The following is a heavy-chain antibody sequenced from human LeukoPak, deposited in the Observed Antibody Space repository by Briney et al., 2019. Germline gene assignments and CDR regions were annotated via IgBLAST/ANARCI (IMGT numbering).Heavy chain of an antibody. D-gene: IGHD3-10*01. CDR1: GGSISSYY. V-gene: IGHV4-59*12. J-gene: IGHJ4*02. CDR3: ARVRGRPFDY. Sequence: PSETLSLTCTVSGGSISSYYWSWIRQPPGKGLEWIGYIYYSGSTNYNPSLKSRVTISVDTSKNQFSLKLSSVTAADTAVYYCARVRGRPFDYWGQGTLVTVSS. CDR2: IYYSGST.